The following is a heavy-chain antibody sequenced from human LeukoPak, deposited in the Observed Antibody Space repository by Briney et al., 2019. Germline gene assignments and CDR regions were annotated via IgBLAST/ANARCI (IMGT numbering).Heavy chain of an antibody. D-gene: IGHD6-13*01. Sequence: SETLSLTCAVYGGSFSGYYWSWIRQPPGKGLEWIGEINHSGSTNYNPSLKSRVTISVDTSKNQFSLKLSSVTTADTAVYYCARMTVGIAAAGKPMDVWGKGTTVTVSS. J-gene: IGHJ6*03. CDR3: ARMTVGIAAAGKPMDV. V-gene: IGHV4-34*01. CDR1: GGSFSGYY. CDR2: INHSGST.